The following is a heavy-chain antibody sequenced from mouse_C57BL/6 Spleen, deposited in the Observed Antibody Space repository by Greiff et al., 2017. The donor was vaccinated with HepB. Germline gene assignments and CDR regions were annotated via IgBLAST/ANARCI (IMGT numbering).Heavy chain of an antibody. Sequence: VQLKESGGGLVKPGGSLKLSCAASGFTFSSYAMSWVRQTPEKRLEWVATISDGGSYTYYPDNAKNNLYLQMSHLKSEDTAMYYCARAGTGAWFAYWGQGTLVTVSA. D-gene: IGHD4-1*01. J-gene: IGHJ3*01. CDR1: GFTFSSYA. CDR2: ISDGGSYT. V-gene: IGHV5-4*01. CDR3: ARAGTGAWFAY.